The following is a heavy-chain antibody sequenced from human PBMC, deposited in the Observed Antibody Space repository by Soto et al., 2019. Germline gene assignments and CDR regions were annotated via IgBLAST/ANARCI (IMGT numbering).Heavy chain of an antibody. Sequence: EVQLLESGGGLVQPGGSLRLSCAASGFTFSKYSMSWVRQAPGKGLEWVSAISGRGGATYYADPVKGRFTISRDNSTRTVYLQMTSPRAEDTAVYCCAKSYYSDGSGSIISHAFDMWGQGTMVTVSS. CDR3: AKSYYSDGSGSIISHAFDM. CDR2: ISGRGGAT. V-gene: IGHV3-23*01. CDR1: GFTFSKYS. J-gene: IGHJ3*02. D-gene: IGHD3-22*01.